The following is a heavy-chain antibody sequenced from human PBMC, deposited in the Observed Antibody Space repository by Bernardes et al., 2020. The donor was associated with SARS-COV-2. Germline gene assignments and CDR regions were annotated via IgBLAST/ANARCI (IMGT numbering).Heavy chain of an antibody. CDR3: ARSFGRSSIDY. Sequence: GSLRLSCGASGFTFANYWMSWVRQAPGKGLEWVANINQEGNQNYQVDSVRGRFTISRDNAKNSLYLQMNSLRGGDTAVYYCARSFGRSSIDYWGRGTLVSVSS. CDR1: GFTFANYW. CDR2: INQEGNQN. D-gene: IGHD6-6*01. V-gene: IGHV3-7*05. J-gene: IGHJ4*02.